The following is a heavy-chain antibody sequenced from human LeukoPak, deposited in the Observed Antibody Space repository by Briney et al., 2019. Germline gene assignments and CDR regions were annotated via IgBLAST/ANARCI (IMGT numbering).Heavy chain of an antibody. J-gene: IGHJ6*03. D-gene: IGHD3-3*01. CDR2: INHSGST. CDR3: GRLFYDFWGGHYYYYMDV. CDR1: GGSFSGYY. Sequence: PSETLSLTCAVYGGSFSGYYWSWIRQPPGKGLEWIGEINHSGSTNYNPSLKSRVTISVDTSKNQFSLKLGSVTAADTAVYYCGRLFYDFWGGHYYYYMDVWGKGTTVTVSS. V-gene: IGHV4-34*01.